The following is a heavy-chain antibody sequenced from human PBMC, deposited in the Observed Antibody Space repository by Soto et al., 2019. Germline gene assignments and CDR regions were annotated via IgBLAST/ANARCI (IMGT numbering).Heavy chain of an antibody. Sequence: QVQLVESGGGVVQPGRSLRLSCAASGFTFSSYGMHWVRQAPGKGLEWVAVISYDGSNKYYADSVKGRFTISRDNSKNTLYLQMNSLRAEDTAVYYCAKEGFNWNDVGDYWGQGTLVTVSS. V-gene: IGHV3-30*18. CDR1: GFTFSSYG. D-gene: IGHD1-20*01. CDR3: AKEGFNWNDVGDY. J-gene: IGHJ4*02. CDR2: ISYDGSNK.